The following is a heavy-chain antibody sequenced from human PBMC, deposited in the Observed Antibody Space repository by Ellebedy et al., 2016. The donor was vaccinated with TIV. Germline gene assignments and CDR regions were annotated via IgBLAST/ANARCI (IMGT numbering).Heavy chain of an antibody. D-gene: IGHD2-21*01. V-gene: IGHV4-34*12. CDR2: IIHRGES. CDR3: AKGIGMDV. CDR1: GGPFRGYY. J-gene: IGHJ6*02. Sequence: MPSETLSLTCGVSGGPFRGYYWSWIRQSPGKGLEWIGEIIHRGESNYNPSLKSRVTLSVDTSKKQISLSLSSMTAADTAVYYFAKGIGMDVWGPGTTVIVS.